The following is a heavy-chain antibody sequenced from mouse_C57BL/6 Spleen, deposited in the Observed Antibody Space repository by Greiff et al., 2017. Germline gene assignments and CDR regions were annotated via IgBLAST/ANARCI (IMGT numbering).Heavy chain of an antibody. V-gene: IGHV1-18*01. CDR1: GYTFTDYN. Sequence: VQLQQSGPELVKPGASVKIPCKASGYTFTDYNMDWVKQSHGKSLEWIGDINPNNGGTNYNQKFKGKATLTVDKSSSTAYMELRSLTSEDTAVYYCARGRGYDGQLMDYWGQGTSVTVSS. J-gene: IGHJ4*01. D-gene: IGHD2-2*01. CDR3: ARGRGYDGQLMDY. CDR2: INPNNGGT.